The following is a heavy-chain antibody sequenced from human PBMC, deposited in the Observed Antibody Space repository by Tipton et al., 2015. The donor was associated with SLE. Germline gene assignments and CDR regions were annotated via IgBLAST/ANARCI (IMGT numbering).Heavy chain of an antibody. CDR1: GGSISSGDYY. D-gene: IGHD2-2*01. Sequence: TLSLTCTVSGGSISSGDYYCIWIRQPPGKGLEWIGSIYYRGSPYYNPSLKSRVTISVDMSKNQFSLKLSSVTAADTAVYYCARGSPARSGYYYYYYMDVWGKGTTVTVSS. CDR3: ARGSPARSGYYYYYYMDV. J-gene: IGHJ6*03. CDR2: IYYRGSP. V-gene: IGHV4-39*07.